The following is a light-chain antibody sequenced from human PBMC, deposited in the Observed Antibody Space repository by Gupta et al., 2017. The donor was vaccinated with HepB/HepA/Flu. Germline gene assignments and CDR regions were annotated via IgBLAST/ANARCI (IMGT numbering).Light chain of an antibody. CDR1: TGAVTSGHY. J-gene: IGLJ3*02. V-gene: IGLV7-46*01. CDR3: LLSYSGARGV. Sequence: QAVATQEPSLTVSPGGTVPLTCGSSTGAVTSGHYPYWFQQKPGQAPRTLIYETTNKYSWTPARFSGSLLGGKAALTLSGAQPEDEAEYYCLLSYSGARGVFGGGTKLTVL. CDR2: ETT.